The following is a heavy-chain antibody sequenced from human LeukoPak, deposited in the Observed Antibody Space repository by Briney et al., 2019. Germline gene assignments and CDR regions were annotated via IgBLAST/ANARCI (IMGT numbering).Heavy chain of an antibody. CDR1: GFKFSDYY. J-gene: IGHJ4*02. V-gene: IGHV3-11*01. CDR2: ISGDGHTI. D-gene: IGHD5-12*01. Sequence: GGSLRLSCAASGFKFSDYYMGLIRQAPGRGLEWVSYISGDGHTIFYGGSVKGRCTVSRVNADNSLYMELKSLRADDTAVYYCARRTSSGYGGLDSWGQGTLVTVSS. CDR3: ARRTSSGYGGLDS.